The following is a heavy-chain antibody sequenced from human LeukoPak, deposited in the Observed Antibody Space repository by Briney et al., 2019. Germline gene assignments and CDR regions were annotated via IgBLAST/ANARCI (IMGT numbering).Heavy chain of an antibody. V-gene: IGHV4-59*01. CDR2: IYYSGRT. CDR3: ARGDYGDYDY. CDR1: GGSISSYY. D-gene: IGHD4-17*01. Sequence: SETLSLTCTVSGGSISSYYWSWIRQPPGKGLEWIGYIYYSGRTNYNPSLKSRVTISVDTSKNQFSLKLSSVTAADTAVYYCARGDYGDYDYWGQGTLVTVSS. J-gene: IGHJ4*02.